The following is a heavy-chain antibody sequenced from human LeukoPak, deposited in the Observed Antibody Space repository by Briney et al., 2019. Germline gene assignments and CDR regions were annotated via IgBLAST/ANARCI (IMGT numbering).Heavy chain of an antibody. Sequence: PSETLSLTCAIYGGSFSGYYWSWIRQPPGKGLEWIGEINHSGSTNYNPSLKGRVTISVDTSKNQFSLKLSSVTAADTAVYYCASSLSSGYYYGYWGQGTLVTVSS. CDR3: ASSLSSGYYYGY. V-gene: IGHV4-34*01. J-gene: IGHJ4*02. CDR2: INHSGST. CDR1: GGSFSGYY. D-gene: IGHD3-22*01.